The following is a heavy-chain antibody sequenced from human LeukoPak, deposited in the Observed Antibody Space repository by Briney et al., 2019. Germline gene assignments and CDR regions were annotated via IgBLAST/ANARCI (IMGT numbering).Heavy chain of an antibody. V-gene: IGHV3-7*01. Sequence: PGGSLRLSCAASGFTFSSYWMSWVRQAPGKGLEWVANIKKDGSEKYYVDSVKGGFTISRDNAKTSLYLQMNSLRAEDTAMYYCARHLSGVTGYTYGRGIDYWGQGTLVTVSS. D-gene: IGHD5-18*01. CDR1: GFTFSSYW. CDR2: IKKDGSEK. J-gene: IGHJ4*02. CDR3: ARHLSGVTGYTYGRGIDY.